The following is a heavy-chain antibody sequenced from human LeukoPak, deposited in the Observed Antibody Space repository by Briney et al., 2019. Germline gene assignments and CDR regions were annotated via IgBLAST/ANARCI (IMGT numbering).Heavy chain of an antibody. Sequence: GGSLRLSCAASGFTFSSYGMHWVRQAPGKGLEWVAVISYDGSNKYYADSVKGRFTISRDNSKNTLYLQMNSLRAEDTAVYYCAKDTRSCSGGSCYSYIDYWGQGTLVTVSP. CDR3: AKDTRSCSGGSCYSYIDY. CDR2: ISYDGSNK. J-gene: IGHJ4*02. D-gene: IGHD2-15*01. V-gene: IGHV3-30*18. CDR1: GFTFSSYG.